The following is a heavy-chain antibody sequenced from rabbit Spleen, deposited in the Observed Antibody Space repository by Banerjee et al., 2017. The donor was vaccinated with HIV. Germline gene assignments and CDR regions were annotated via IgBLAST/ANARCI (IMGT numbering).Heavy chain of an antibody. V-gene: IGHV1S40*01. CDR3: ARGSATMTMVITGYYLGL. J-gene: IGHJ4*01. CDR1: GFTISSSYY. Sequence: QSLEESGGDLVKPGASLTLTCTASGFTISSSYYMCWVRQAPGKGPECIACIYGDSSGSTYYASWAKGRFTISKTSSTTVTLQMTSLTAADTATYFCARGSATMTMVITGYYLGLWGPGTLVTVS. CDR2: IYGDSSGST. D-gene: IGHD2-1*01.